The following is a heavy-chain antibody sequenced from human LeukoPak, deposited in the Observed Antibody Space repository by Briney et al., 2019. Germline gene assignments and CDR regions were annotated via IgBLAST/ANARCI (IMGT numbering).Heavy chain of an antibody. CDR3: ARMPRQESCSSTSCHGHYYMDV. CDR1: GFTFSTFW. J-gene: IGHJ6*03. V-gene: IGHV3-74*01. D-gene: IGHD2-2*01. Sequence: GGALRLSCAASGFTFSTFWVHWGRQGPGKGLVWVSRIACDESHTNYADSVRGRFTISRDNAKNTLYLQMNSLRAEDTAVYYCARMPRQESCSSTSCHGHYYMDVWGRGTTVTVSS. CDR2: IACDESHT.